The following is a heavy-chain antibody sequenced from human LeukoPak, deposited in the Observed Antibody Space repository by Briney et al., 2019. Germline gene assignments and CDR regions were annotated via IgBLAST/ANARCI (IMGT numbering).Heavy chain of an antibody. Sequence: SETLSLTCTVSGGSISSDYWSWIRQPPGKGLEWIACISYSGSTKYNPSLKRRVTISVDTSKNQLSLKLSSVTAADTAVYYCAREPGFDSSGYLNWFDPWGQGTLVTVSS. V-gene: IGHV4-59*01. J-gene: IGHJ5*02. D-gene: IGHD3-22*01. CDR3: AREPGFDSSGYLNWFDP. CDR1: GGSISSDY. CDR2: ISYSGST.